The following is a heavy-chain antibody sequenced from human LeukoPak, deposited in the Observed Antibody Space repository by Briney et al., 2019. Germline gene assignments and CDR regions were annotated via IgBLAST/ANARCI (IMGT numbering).Heavy chain of an antibody. J-gene: IGHJ4*02. CDR1: GGSISSYY. CDR3: ARWNAASWSVDY. D-gene: IGHD1-1*01. CDR2: IYYSGST. Sequence: SETLSLTCTVSGGSISSYYWSWIRQPPGKGLEWIGYIYYSGSTNYNPSLKSRVTISVDTSKNQFSLKLSSVTAADTAIYYCARWNAASWSVDYWGQGTLVTVSS. V-gene: IGHV4-59*12.